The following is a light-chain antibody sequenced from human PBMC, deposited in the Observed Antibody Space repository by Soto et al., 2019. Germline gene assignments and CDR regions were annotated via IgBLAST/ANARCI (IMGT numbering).Light chain of an antibody. CDR3: LQDFDYPYT. Sequence: IQMTPSPSSLSAPVGDRVTLTCRASQSIRNDLAWYQQKPGKAPRLLVYGASSLAPGVPSRFSGRGSGTDFALTISGLQPEDFASYYCLQDFDYPYTFGQGTKVDIK. CDR2: GAS. V-gene: IGKV1-6*02. J-gene: IGKJ2*01. CDR1: QSIRND.